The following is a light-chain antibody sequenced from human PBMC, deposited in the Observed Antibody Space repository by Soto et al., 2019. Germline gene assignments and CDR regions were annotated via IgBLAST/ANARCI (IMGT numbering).Light chain of an antibody. Sequence: QSALTQPPSVSGSPGQPVTISCTGTSTDFVSYNRVSWYQQPPGTAPKLIIYEASNRPSGVPDRFSGSKSGNTASLTISGLQAADEADYYCQSYDTSLNNYVFGTGTKVTVL. V-gene: IGLV2-18*02. J-gene: IGLJ1*01. CDR2: EAS. CDR3: QSYDTSLNNYV. CDR1: STDFVSYNR.